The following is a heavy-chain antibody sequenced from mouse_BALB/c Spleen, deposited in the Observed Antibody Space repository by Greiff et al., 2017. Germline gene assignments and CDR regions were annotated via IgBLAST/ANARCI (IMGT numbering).Heavy chain of an antibody. J-gene: IGHJ2*01. V-gene: IGHV2-9-2*01. CDR3: VRDSNWLDY. CDR2: IWTGGGT. Sequence: QVQLKESGPGLVAPSQSLSITCTVSGFSLTSYDISWIRQPPGKGLEWLGVIWTGGGTNYNSAFMSRLSISKDNSKSQVFLKMNSLQTDDTAIYYCVRDSNWLDYWGQGTTLTVSS. CDR1: GFSLTSYD. D-gene: IGHD4-1*02.